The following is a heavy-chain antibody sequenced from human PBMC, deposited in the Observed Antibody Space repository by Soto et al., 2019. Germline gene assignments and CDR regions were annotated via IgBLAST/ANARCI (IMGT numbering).Heavy chain of an antibody. J-gene: IGHJ6*02. CDR2: ISGSGDYS. CDR1: GFTFSNYA. Sequence: PGGSLRLSCAASGFTFSNYAMAWVRQTPGKGLEWVSFISGSGDYSDSADSVRGRFTISRDNSKNTLYLQMNSLRAEDTAVYYCAKDRTYYYVSSRYHPSCMDVPGPATILTLS. V-gene: IGHV3-23*01. D-gene: IGHD3-22*01. CDR3: AKDRTYYYVSSRYHPSCMDV.